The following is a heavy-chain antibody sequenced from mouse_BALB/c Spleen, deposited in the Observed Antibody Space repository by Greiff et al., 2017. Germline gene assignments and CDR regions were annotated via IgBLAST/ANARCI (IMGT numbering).Heavy chain of an antibody. CDR1: GFNIKDTY. CDR2: IDPANGNT. J-gene: IGHJ4*01. D-gene: IGHD2-2*01. CDR3: ARSDGYDVDTYAMDY. V-gene: IGHV14-3*02. Sequence: EVKLQESGAELVKPGASVKLSCTASGFNIKDTYMHWVKQRPEQGLEWIGRIDPANGNTKYDPKFQGKATITADTSSNTAYLQLSSLTSEDTAVYYCARSDGYDVDTYAMDYWGQGTSVTVSS.